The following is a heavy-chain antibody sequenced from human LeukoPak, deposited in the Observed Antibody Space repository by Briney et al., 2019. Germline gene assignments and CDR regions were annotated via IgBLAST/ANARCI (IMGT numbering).Heavy chain of an antibody. Sequence: SETLSLTCNVSGFSLTIGYFWGWIRQPPGKGLEWIGSIFHSGSTYFNPSLKSRVTMSVDTSKNQFSLKLSSVTAADTAVYYCARAANDYSNYEANYYYYMDVWGKGTTVTVSS. CDR1: GFSLTIGYF. D-gene: IGHD4-11*01. CDR3: ARAANDYSNYEANYYYYMDV. V-gene: IGHV4-38-2*02. J-gene: IGHJ6*03. CDR2: IFHSGST.